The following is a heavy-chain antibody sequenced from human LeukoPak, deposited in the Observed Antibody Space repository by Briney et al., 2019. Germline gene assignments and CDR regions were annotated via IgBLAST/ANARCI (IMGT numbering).Heavy chain of an antibody. D-gene: IGHD6-6*01. CDR3: ARRLYSSSSPIAY. V-gene: IGHV4-34*01. CDR2: INHSGST. Sequence: SETLSLTCAVYGGSFSGYYWSWIRQPPGKGLEWIGEINHSGSTNYNPSLKSRVTISVDTSKNQFSLKLSSVTAADTAVYYCARRLYSSSSPIAYWGQGTLVTVSS. CDR1: GGSFSGYY. J-gene: IGHJ4*02.